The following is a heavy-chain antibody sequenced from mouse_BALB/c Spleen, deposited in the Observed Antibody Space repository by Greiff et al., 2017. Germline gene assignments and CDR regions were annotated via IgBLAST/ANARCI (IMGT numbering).Heavy chain of an antibody. CDR3: ARVDGYYPWFAY. CDR1: GFTFSDYY. V-gene: IGHV5-4*02. J-gene: IGHJ3*01. D-gene: IGHD2-3*01. CDR2: ISDGGSYT. Sequence: DVMLVESGGGLVKPGGSLKLSCAASGFTFSDYYMYWVRQTPEKRLEWVATISDGGSYTYYPDSVKGRFTISRDNAKNNLYLQMSSLKSEDTAMYYCARVDGYYPWFAYWGQGTLVTVSA.